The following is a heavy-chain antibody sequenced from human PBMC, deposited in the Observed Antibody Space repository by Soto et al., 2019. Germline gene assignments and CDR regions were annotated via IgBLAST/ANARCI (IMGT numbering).Heavy chain of an antibody. CDR3: ARGSYYDFWNNREYYGMDV. J-gene: IGHJ6*02. D-gene: IGHD3-3*01. Sequence: SETLSLTCTVSGGSISSGDYYWSWIRQPPGKGLEWIGHIYYSESAYYNPSLKSRVTISVDTSNNQFSLKLSSVTAADTAVYYCARGSYYDFWNNREYYGMDVWGQGTTVTVSS. CDR2: IYYSESA. V-gene: IGHV4-30-4*01. CDR1: GGSISSGDYY.